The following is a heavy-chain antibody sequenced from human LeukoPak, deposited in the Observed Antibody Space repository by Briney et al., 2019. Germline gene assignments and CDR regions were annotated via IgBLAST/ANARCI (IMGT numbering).Heavy chain of an antibody. J-gene: IGHJ5*02. Sequence: GGSLRLSCAASGFTFSSYSMNWVRQAPGKGLEWVSVLYSGGSTYYADSVKGRFSISRDNSENTLYLQMNSLRVEDTAVYYCARHDWFDPWGRGTLVTVSS. CDR3: ARHDWFDP. V-gene: IGHV3-66*04. CDR1: GFTFSSYS. CDR2: LYSGGST.